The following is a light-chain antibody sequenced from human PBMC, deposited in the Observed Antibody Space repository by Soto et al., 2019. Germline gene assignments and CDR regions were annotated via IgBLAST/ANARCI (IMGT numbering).Light chain of an antibody. J-gene: IGKJ1*01. V-gene: IGKV1-5*01. Sequence: DIQMTQSPSTLSASVGDRVTITCRASQSISSWLAWYQQKPGKAPKLLIYDASSLESGVPSRFSGSGSGTDSTLTISSLQPDDFATYYCQQYNSYSVTFGQGTKVEIK. CDR1: QSISSW. CDR2: DAS. CDR3: QQYNSYSVT.